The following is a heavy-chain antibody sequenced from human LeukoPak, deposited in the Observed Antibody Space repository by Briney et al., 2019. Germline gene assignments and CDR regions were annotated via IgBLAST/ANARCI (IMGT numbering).Heavy chain of an antibody. CDR1: GGSFSGYY. V-gene: IGHV4-34*01. CDR3: ARLGYSYGFRNFDY. D-gene: IGHD5-18*01. J-gene: IGHJ4*02. CDR2: INHSGST. Sequence: PSETLSLTCAVYGGSFSGYYWSWIRQPPGKGLEWIGEINHSGSTNYNPSLKSRVTISVDTSKNQFSLKLSSVTAADTAVYYCARLGYSYGFRNFDYWGQGTLVTVSS.